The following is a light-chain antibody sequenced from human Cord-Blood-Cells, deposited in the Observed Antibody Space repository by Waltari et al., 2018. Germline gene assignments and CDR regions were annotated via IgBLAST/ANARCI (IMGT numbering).Light chain of an antibody. Sequence: DIQMTQSPSPLSASVGDRVTITCRASQSISSYLNWYQQTPGKAPKLLIYAASSVQSGVPSRFSGSGSGTDFTLTISSLQPEDFATYYCQQSYSTPRTFGQGTKVEIK. J-gene: IGKJ1*01. CDR1: QSISSY. V-gene: IGKV1-39*01. CDR2: AAS. CDR3: QQSYSTPRT.